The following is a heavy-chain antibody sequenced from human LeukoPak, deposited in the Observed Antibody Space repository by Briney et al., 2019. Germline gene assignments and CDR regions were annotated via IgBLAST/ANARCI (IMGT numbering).Heavy chain of an antibody. CDR2: ISYDGSSK. J-gene: IGHJ4*02. CDR3: AKVGEQQLADY. CDR1: GFTFSSYG. Sequence: HPGGSLRLSCAASGFTFSSYGVHWVRQAPGKGLEWVAVISYDGSSKYYADSVKGRFTISRDNSKNTLYLQMNSLRGEDTAVYYRAKVGEQQLADYWGQGTLVTVSS. D-gene: IGHD6-13*01. V-gene: IGHV3-30*18.